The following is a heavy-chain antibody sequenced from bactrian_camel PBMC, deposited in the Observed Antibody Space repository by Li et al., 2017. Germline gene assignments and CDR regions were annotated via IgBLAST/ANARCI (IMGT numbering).Heavy chain of an antibody. D-gene: IGHD7*01. CDR1: GYTYDTYC. Sequence: HVQLVESGGGSVQAGGSLRLSCAARGYTYDTYCMGWFRQVPGQEREGVASIAVATGRTVYANDVQGRFTVSRDNAKNTLYLQMDNLEPEDTAMYYCVAVRTGTGDCYSPLTSVPMFHYQGQGTQVTVS. J-gene: IGHJ4*01. V-gene: IGHV3S63*01. CDR2: IAVATGRT.